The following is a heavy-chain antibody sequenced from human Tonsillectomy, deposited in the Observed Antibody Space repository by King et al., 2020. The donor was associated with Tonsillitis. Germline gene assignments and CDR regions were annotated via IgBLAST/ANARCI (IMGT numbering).Heavy chain of an antibody. CDR1: GGTFSSYA. CDR3: ARERSSSHPDAVDI. CDR2: IIPILGRV. Sequence: QLVQSGAEVRKPGSSVKVSCKASGGTFSSYAISWVRQAPGQGLEWMGRIIPILGRVNYAQKFKGRVTITADKGTSTAYMELSSLRSEDTAVYYCARERSSSHPDAVDIWGQGTVVTVSS. D-gene: IGHD6-13*01. V-gene: IGHV1-69*09. J-gene: IGHJ3*02.